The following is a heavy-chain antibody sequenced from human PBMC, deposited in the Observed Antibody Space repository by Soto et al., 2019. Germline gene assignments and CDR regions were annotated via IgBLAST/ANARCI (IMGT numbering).Heavy chain of an antibody. D-gene: IGHD6-19*01. CDR2: IYYSGST. V-gene: IGHV4-31*03. Sequence: SETLSLTCTVSGGSISSGGYYWSWIRQHPGKGLEWIGYIYYSGSTYYNPSLKSRVTISVDTSKNQFSLKLSSVTAADTAVYYCARVAGYSSGWYWFDPWGQGTLVTVSS. CDR1: GGSISSGGYY. CDR3: ARVAGYSSGWYWFDP. J-gene: IGHJ5*02.